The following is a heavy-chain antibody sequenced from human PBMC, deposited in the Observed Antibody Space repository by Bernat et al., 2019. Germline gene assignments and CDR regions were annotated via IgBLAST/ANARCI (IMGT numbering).Heavy chain of an antibody. J-gene: IGHJ4*02. CDR3: AKEFPGAHDY. V-gene: IGHV3-30*18. D-gene: IGHD2-21*01. Sequence: QVQLVESGGGVVQPGRSLRLSCAASGFTFSSYGMHWVRQAPGKGLEWVAVISYDGSNKYYADSVKGRFTISRDNSKNTLYLQMNSLRAEDTAVYYCAKEFPGAHDYWGQGTLVTVSS. CDR2: ISYDGSNK. CDR1: GFTFSSYG.